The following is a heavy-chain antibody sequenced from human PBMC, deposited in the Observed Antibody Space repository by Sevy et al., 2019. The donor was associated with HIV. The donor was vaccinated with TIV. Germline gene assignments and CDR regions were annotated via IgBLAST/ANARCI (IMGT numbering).Heavy chain of an antibody. CDR1: GGSFSGYY. CDR2: INHSGST. D-gene: IGHD2-15*01. CDR3: ASLYPHPDY. V-gene: IGHV4-34*01. J-gene: IGHJ4*02. Sequence: SETLSLTCAVYGGSFSGYYWSWIRQPPGKGLEWIGEINHSGSTNYNPSLKSRVTISVDTSKNKFSLKLSSVTAADTAVYYCASLYPHPDYWGQGTLVTVSS.